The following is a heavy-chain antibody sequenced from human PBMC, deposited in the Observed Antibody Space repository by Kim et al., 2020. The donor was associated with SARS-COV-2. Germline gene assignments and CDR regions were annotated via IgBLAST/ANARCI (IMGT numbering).Heavy chain of an antibody. CDR1: GFTFSSYS. CDR2: ISSSSSYI. Sequence: GGSLRLSCAASGFTFSSYSMNWVRQAPGKGLEWVSSISSSSSYIYYADSVKGRFTISRDNAKNSLYLQMNSLRAEDTAVYYCAREGLAVAASRGWGQGTLVTVSS. J-gene: IGHJ4*02. CDR3: AREGLAVAASRG. V-gene: IGHV3-21*01. D-gene: IGHD6-19*01.